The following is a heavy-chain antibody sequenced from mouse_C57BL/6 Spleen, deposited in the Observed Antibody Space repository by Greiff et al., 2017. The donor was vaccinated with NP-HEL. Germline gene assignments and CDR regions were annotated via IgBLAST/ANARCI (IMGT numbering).Heavy chain of an antibody. CDR3: ARGPYYDYFDY. D-gene: IGHD2-4*01. CDR1: GYSITSGYY. CDR2: ISYDGSN. Sequence: ESGPGLVKPSQSLSLTCSVTGYSITSGYYWNWIRQFPGNKLEWMGYISYDGSNNYNPSLKNRISITRDTSKNQFFLKLNSVTTEDTATYYCARGPYYDYFDYWGQGTTLTVSS. J-gene: IGHJ2*01. V-gene: IGHV3-6*01.